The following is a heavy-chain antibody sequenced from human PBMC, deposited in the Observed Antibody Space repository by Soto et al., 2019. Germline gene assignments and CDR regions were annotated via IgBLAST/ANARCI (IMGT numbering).Heavy chain of an antibody. D-gene: IGHD6-19*01. CDR2: ISSDGSNI. Sequence: EVQLVESGGGLVQPGGSLRLSCAASGFTFSRYWMHWVRQAPGKGLVWVSRISSDGSNIIYADSVKGRFTISRDDAKNTLYLQMNNLRDEDTAVYYCGRDQTVAGPTTLDYWGQGALVTVSS. V-gene: IGHV3-74*01. J-gene: IGHJ4*02. CDR1: GFTFSRYW. CDR3: GRDQTVAGPTTLDY.